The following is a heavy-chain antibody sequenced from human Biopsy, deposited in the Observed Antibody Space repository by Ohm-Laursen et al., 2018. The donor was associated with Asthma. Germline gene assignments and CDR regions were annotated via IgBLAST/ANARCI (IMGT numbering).Heavy chain of an antibody. CDR2: SKQSRYEK. D-gene: IGHD3-3*02. J-gene: IGHJ1*01. CDR3: ARTFHFWSPYHAEHYQL. Sequence: SLRLSCTASGSRCSHSWQGYISKAEGQRLGWEANSKQSRYEKNHVYSLKGRFTISGDNAKNSLYLQMNSLRAEDTAVYYCARTFHFWSPYHAEHYQLWGQGTLVTVSS. V-gene: IGHV3-7*01. CDR1: GSRCSHSW.